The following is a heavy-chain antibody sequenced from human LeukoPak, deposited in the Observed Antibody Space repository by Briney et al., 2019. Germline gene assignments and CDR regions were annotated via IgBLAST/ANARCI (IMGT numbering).Heavy chain of an antibody. Sequence: PSETLSLTCTVSGGSISSSSYYWGWIRQPPGKGLEWIGSIYYSGSTYYNPSLKSRVTISVDTSKNQFSLKLSSVTAADTAVYYCARITVGYSSSSSEYWGQGTLVTVSS. V-gene: IGHV4-39*01. J-gene: IGHJ4*02. CDR2: IYYSGST. CDR1: GGSISSSSYY. D-gene: IGHD6-6*01. CDR3: ARITVGYSSSSSEY.